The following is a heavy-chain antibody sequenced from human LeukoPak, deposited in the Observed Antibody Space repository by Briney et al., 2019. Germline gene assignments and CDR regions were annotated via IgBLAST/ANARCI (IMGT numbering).Heavy chain of an antibody. J-gene: IGHJ4*02. V-gene: IGHV3-23*01. Sequence: GGSLRLSCAASGFTFSNYALSWVRQAPGKGLEWVSSMSGSGGSTYYADSVKGRFTISRDNSKNTLYLQMNNLRAEDTALYYCAKNQGQWLVPVDYWGQGTLVTVSS. D-gene: IGHD6-19*01. CDR1: GFTFSNYA. CDR3: AKNQGQWLVPVDY. CDR2: MSGSGGST.